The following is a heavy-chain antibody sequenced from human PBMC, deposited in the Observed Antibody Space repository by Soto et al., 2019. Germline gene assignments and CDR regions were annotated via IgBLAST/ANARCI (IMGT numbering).Heavy chain of an antibody. CDR2: ISTRSSII. CDR1: GFTFSTYN. J-gene: IGHJ5*02. D-gene: IGHD1-26*01. V-gene: IGHV3-48*01. CDR3: ARDRGIVEASWWFDP. Sequence: EVQLVESGGGLVQPGGSLRLSCAGSGFTFSTYNMNWVRQAPGKGLEWVSYISTRSSIIYYAESVKGRFTISRDDAKNSLYLQMNSLRAEDTAVYYCARDRGIVEASWWFDPWGQGTLVTVSS.